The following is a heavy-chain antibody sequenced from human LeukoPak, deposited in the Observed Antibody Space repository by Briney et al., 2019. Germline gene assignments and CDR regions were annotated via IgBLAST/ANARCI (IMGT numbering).Heavy chain of an antibody. CDR1: GGSISSGGYY. D-gene: IGHD3-9*01. CDR2: IYYSGST. J-gene: IGHJ4*02. CDR3: ARGKYDILTGPYYFDY. V-gene: IGHV4-31*03. Sequence: SQTLSLTCTVSGGSISSGGYYCSWIRQHPGKGLEWIGYIYYSGSTYYNPSLKSRVTISVDTSKNQFSLKLSSVTAADTAVYYCARGKYDILTGPYYFDYWGQGTLVTVSS.